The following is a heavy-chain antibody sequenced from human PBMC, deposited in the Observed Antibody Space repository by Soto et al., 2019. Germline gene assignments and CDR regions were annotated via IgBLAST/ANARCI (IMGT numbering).Heavy chain of an antibody. V-gene: IGHV4-30-2*01. J-gene: IGHJ4*02. CDR3: ARSLPWFGELLHFDY. CDR2: IYHSGST. Sequence: SETLSLTCAVSGGSISSVGYSWSWIRQPPGKGLEWIGYIYHSGSTYYNPSLKSRVTISVDRSKNQFSLKLSSVTAADTAVYYSARSLPWFGELLHFDYWGQGTLVNVPS. CDR1: GGSISSVGYS. D-gene: IGHD3-10*01.